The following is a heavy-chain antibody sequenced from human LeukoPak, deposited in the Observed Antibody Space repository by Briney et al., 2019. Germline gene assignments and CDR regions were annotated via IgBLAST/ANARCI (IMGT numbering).Heavy chain of an antibody. Sequence: SETLSLTCTVSGGSISTYYWSWIRQPPGKGLEWIGYIYYSGTTNYNPSLKSRVTISVDTSKNQFSLKLSSVTAADTAVYYCARLRYSSGQVYWGQGTLVTVSS. V-gene: IGHV4-59*01. CDR3: ARLRYSSGQVY. CDR1: GGSISTYY. D-gene: IGHD6-19*01. J-gene: IGHJ4*02. CDR2: IYYSGTT.